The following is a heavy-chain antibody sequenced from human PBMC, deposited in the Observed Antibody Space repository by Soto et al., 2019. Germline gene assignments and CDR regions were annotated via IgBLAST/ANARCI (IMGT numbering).Heavy chain of an antibody. CDR3: AREIGFVNDFWSGYFDY. D-gene: IGHD3-3*01. Sequence: GGSLRLSCEASGFTFSSYGMHWVRQAPGKGLEWVAVIWYDGSNKYYADSVKGRFTISRDNSKNTLYLQMNSLRAEDTAVYYCAREIGFVNDFWSGYFDYWGQGTLVTVSS. CDR1: GFTFSSYG. J-gene: IGHJ4*02. V-gene: IGHV3-33*08. CDR2: IWYDGSNK.